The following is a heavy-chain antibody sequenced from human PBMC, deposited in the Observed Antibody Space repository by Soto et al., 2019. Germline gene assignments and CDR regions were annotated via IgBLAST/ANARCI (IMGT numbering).Heavy chain of an antibody. D-gene: IGHD5-12*01. CDR2: IIPIYGTA. CDR1: GGTFSSYA. Sequence: QVQLVQSGAEVKKPGSSVKVSCKASGGTFSSYAISWVRQAAGQGLEWMRGIIPIYGTANYAQKFQGRVTITADESTRTAYMELSSVRSEDTAVYYGGRLGTRGDGYNPEGGYDGMDVLGQGTTVNVSS. CDR3: GRLGTRGDGYNPEGGYDGMDV. J-gene: IGHJ6*02. V-gene: IGHV1-69*01.